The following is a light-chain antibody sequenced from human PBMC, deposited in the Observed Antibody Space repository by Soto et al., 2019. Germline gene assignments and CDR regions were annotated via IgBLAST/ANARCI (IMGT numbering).Light chain of an antibody. CDR1: QGISNF. CDR2: AAS. CDR3: QKYYSAPSLT. Sequence: DIQMTQSPSSLSASVGDRFTITCRASQGISNFLAWYQQKPGKVPKLLISAASTLQSGVPSRFSGSGSGTDFTLTISSLQPEDVATYYCQKYYSAPSLTFGGGTKVEIK. J-gene: IGKJ4*01. V-gene: IGKV1-27*01.